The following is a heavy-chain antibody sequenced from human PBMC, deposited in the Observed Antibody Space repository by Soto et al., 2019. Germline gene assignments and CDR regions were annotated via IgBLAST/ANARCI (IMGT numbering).Heavy chain of an antibody. V-gene: IGHV3-23*01. Sequence: EVQLLESGGGLVQPGGSLRLSCAASGFTFGSNGKSWVRQAPGKGLEWVAAISGSGGSTYYADSVKGRFTISRDNSKNTLYLQMNSLRAEDTAVYYCAYSSTPFDYWGQGTLVTVSS. J-gene: IGHJ4*02. CDR1: GFTFGSNG. CDR2: ISGSGGST. D-gene: IGHD6-13*01. CDR3: AYSSTPFDY.